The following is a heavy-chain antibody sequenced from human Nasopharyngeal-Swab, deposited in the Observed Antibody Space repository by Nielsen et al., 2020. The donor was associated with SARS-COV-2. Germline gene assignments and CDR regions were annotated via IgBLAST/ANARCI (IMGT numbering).Heavy chain of an antibody. Sequence: RQAPGKGLEWIGNIDDSGTTFYSPSLKTRVTLSVDTSQNQFSLNLISVTAADTAGYYCARRVVSPEFYFDYWGQGALVTVSS. J-gene: IGHJ4*02. CDR3: ARRVVSPEFYFDY. D-gene: IGHD2-2*01. V-gene: IGHV4-39*01. CDR2: IDDSGTT.